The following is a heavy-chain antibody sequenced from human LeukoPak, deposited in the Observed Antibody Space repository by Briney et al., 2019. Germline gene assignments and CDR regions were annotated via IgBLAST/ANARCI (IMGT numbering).Heavy chain of an antibody. CDR3: AGYCSGGSCRPLYRYYYYMDV. CDR1: GGSISSSSYY. D-gene: IGHD2-15*01. J-gene: IGHJ6*03. V-gene: IGHV4-39*07. CDR2: IYYSGST. Sequence: SETLSLTCTVSGGSISSSSYYWGWIRQPPGKGLEWIGSIYYSGSTYYNPSLKSRVTISVDTSKNQFSLKLSSVTAADTAVYYCAGYCSGGSCRPLYRYYYYMDVWGKGTTVTVSS.